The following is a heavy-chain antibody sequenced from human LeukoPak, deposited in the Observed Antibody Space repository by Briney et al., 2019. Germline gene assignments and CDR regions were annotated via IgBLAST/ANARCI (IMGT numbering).Heavy chain of an antibody. Sequence: PGGSLRLSCAASGLTFSDYWMHWVRQAPGKGLVWVSRVNRDGSSTSYADSVKGRFTISRDNAKNTLSLQMNSLRAEDTAVYYCARDRSISAVGDTYWGQGTLVTVSS. CDR1: GLTFSDYW. CDR2: VNRDGSST. V-gene: IGHV3-74*01. D-gene: IGHD6-13*01. J-gene: IGHJ4*02. CDR3: ARDRSISAVGDTY.